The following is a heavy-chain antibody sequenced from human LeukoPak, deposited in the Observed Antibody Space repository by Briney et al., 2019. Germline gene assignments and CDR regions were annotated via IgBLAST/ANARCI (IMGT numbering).Heavy chain of an antibody. CDR1: GFTFSDYY. J-gene: IGHJ4*02. V-gene: IGHV3-11*01. Sequence: GGSLRLSCAASGFTFSDYYMSWIRQAPGKGLEWVSYISSSGSTIYYADSVKGRFTISRDNAKNSLYLQMNSLRAEDTAVYYCAREGGADYDSSYYFDYWGQGTLVTVSS. CDR3: AREGGADYDSSYYFDY. CDR2: ISSSGSTI. D-gene: IGHD3-22*01.